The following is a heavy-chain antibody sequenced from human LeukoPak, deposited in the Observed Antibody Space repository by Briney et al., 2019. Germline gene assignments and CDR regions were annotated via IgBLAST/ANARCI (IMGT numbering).Heavy chain of an antibody. D-gene: IGHD6-13*01. CDR2: ISWNSGSI. CDR3: AKDDGSSWSHLGYFDY. V-gene: IGHV3-9*01. CDR1: GFTFDDYA. Sequence: HTGGSLRLSCAASGFTFDDYAMHWVRQAPGKGLEWVSGISWNSGSIGYADSVKGRFTISRDNAKNSLYLQMNSLRAEDTALYYCAKDDGSSWSHLGYFDYWGQGTLVTVSS. J-gene: IGHJ4*02.